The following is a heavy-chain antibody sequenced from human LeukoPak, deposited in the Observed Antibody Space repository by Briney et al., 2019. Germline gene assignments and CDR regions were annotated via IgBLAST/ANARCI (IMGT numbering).Heavy chain of an antibody. J-gene: IGHJ3*02. D-gene: IGHD3-10*01. Sequence: GGSLRLSCAASGFTFSSYWMHWVRQAPGKGLVWVSRINSDGSSTSYADSVKGRFTISRDNSKNTLYLQMNSLRAEDTAVYYCAKDRDYYGSGSYYRPDAFDIWGQGTMVTVSS. CDR1: GFTFSSYW. CDR2: INSDGSST. V-gene: IGHV3-74*01. CDR3: AKDRDYYGSGSYYRPDAFDI.